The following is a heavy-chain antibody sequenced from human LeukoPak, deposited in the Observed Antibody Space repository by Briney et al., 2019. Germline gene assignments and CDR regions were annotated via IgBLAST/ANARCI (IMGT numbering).Heavy chain of an antibody. CDR3: ERRPERWPQNHRTLDN. Sequence: SVKVSCKASGGTFSSYAISWVRQAPGQGLEWMGRIIPILGIANYAQKFRGRVTITADKSTSTAYMELSSLRLEDTAVYYCERRPERWPQNHRTLDNWGQGTLVTVSS. V-gene: IGHV1-69*04. CDR2: IIPILGIA. J-gene: IGHJ4*02. CDR1: GGTFSSYA. D-gene: IGHD5-24*01.